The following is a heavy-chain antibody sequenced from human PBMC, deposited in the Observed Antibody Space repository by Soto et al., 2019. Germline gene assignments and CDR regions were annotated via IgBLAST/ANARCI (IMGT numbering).Heavy chain of an antibody. CDR1: GATLSELS. D-gene: IGHD2-21*02. V-gene: IGHV1-24*01. CDR3: ATERLGFCDSDNCYRHYFDS. CDR2: FDPEDDEI. Sequence: ASVKVSCKVSGATLSELSIHWVRQAPGRGLEWMGRFDPEDDEIVYAQKFQGRVTMTEDTSTDTSYMEVTSLTSEDTAVYYCATERLGFCDSDNCYRHYFDSWGRGSLVAVSS. J-gene: IGHJ4*02.